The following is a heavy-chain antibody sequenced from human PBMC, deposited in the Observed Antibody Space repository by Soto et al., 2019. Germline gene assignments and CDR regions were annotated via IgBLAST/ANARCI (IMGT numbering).Heavy chain of an antibody. CDR3: ARYPLLWFGEHYGMDV. CDR2: IWYDGSNK. D-gene: IGHD3-10*01. V-gene: IGHV3-33*01. Sequence: GGSLRLSCAASGFTFSSYGMHWVRQAPGKGLEWVAVIWYDGSNKYYADSVKGRFTISRDNSKNTLYLQMNSLRAEDTAVYYCARYPLLWFGEHYGMDVWGQGTTVTVSS. J-gene: IGHJ6*02. CDR1: GFTFSSYG.